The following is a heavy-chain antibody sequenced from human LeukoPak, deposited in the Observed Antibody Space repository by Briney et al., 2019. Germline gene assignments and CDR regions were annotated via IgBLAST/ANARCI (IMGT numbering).Heavy chain of an antibody. CDR2: IYYSGST. CDR1: GGSISSYY. D-gene: IGHD3-9*01. CDR3: AREGYDILTGYLLGYFDL. J-gene: IGHJ2*01. V-gene: IGHV4-59*01. Sequence: SETLSLTCTVSGGSISSYYWSWIRQPPGKGLEWIGYIYYSGSTNYNPSLKSRVTISVDTSKNQFSLKLSSVTAADTAVYYCAREGYDILTGYLLGYFDLWGRGTLVTVSS.